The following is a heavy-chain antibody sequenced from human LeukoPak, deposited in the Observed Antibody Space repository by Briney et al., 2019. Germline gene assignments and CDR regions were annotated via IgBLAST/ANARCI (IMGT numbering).Heavy chain of an antibody. CDR3: ARDQDVDTAMVDLYYFDY. CDR2: INAGNGNT. D-gene: IGHD5-18*01. Sequence: APVKVSCKASGYTFTSYAMHWVRQAPGQRLEWMGWINAGNGNTKYSQKFQGRVTITRDTSASTAYMELSSLRSEDTAVYYCARDQDVDTAMVDLYYFDYWGQGTLVTVSS. CDR1: GYTFTSYA. J-gene: IGHJ4*02. V-gene: IGHV1-3*01.